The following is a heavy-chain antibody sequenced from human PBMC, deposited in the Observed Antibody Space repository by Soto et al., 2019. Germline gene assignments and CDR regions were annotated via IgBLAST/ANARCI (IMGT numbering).Heavy chain of an antibody. J-gene: IGHJ4*02. CDR2: INAGNGNT. D-gene: IGHD2-15*01. V-gene: IGHV1-3*01. CDR3: ASSTLRYCSGGSCYSHGGYFDY. CDR1: GYTFTSYA. Sequence: ASVKVSCKASGYTFTSYAMHWVRQAPGQRLEWMGWINAGNGNTKYSQRFQGRVTINRDTSASTAYMELSRLRSEDTAVYSCASSTLRYCSGGSCYSHGGYFDYWGQGTLVTVSS.